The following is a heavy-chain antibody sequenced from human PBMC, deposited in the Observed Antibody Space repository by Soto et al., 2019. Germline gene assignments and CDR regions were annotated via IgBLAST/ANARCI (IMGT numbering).Heavy chain of an antibody. Sequence: SEALSLTCTVSGGSISSSSYYWFWIRRPPGKGLEWIGSIYYSGSTYYNPSLKSRVTISVDTSKNQFSLKLSSVTAADTAVYYCARLDYYDSSGYFDYWGQGTLVTVSS. D-gene: IGHD3-22*01. V-gene: IGHV4-39*01. CDR1: GGSISSSSYY. J-gene: IGHJ4*02. CDR2: IYYSGST. CDR3: ARLDYYDSSGYFDY.